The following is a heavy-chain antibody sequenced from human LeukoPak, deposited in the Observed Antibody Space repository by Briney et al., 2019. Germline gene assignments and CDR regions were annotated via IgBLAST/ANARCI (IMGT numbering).Heavy chain of an antibody. D-gene: IGHD2-2*01. CDR1: GGSISSGGYY. Sequence: SETLSLTCTVSGGSISSGGYYWSWIRQHPGKGLEWIGYIYYSGSTYYNPSLKSRVTISVDTSKNQFSLKLSSVTAADTAVYYCARGSEYQLPFYGMDVWGQGTTVTVSS. J-gene: IGHJ6*02. V-gene: IGHV4-31*03. CDR2: IYYSGST. CDR3: ARGSEYQLPFYGMDV.